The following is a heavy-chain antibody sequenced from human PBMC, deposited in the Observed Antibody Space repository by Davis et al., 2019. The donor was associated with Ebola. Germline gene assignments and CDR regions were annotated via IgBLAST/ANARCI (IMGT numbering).Heavy chain of an antibody. Sequence: SETLSLTCTVSGGSISSGGYYWSWIRQHPGKGLEWIGYIYYSGSTYYNPSLKSRVTISVDTSKNQFSLKLSSVTAADTAVYYCARDRISVVVVPGVNYYYYYGMDVWGKGTTVTVSS. CDR3: ARDRISVVVVPGVNYYYYYGMDV. CDR1: GGSISSGGYY. CDR2: IYYSGST. V-gene: IGHV4-31*03. J-gene: IGHJ6*04. D-gene: IGHD2-15*01.